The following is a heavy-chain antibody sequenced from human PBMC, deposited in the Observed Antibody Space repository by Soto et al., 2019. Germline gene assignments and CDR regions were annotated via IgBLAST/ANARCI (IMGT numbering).Heavy chain of an antibody. V-gene: IGHV3-74*01. CDR2: IIGDGTGT. CDR1: GFTFSNYW. CDR3: VRGGPYYDDMDV. Sequence: EVQLVESGGGLVQPGGSLRLSCATSGFTFSNYWMHWVRRAPGQGLVSVSRIIGDGTGTNYADSVKGRFTISRDNAKKTLYLQKNSRRADDTAVYYCVRGGPYYDDMDVWGQGTAVTVSS. J-gene: IGHJ6*02.